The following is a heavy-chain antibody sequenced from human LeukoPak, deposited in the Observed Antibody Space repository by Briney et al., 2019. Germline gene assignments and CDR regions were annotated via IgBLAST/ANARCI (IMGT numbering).Heavy chain of an antibody. CDR1: GFTFSSYA. D-gene: IGHD3-9*01. CDR3: AKARYQRYYYGMDV. J-gene: IGHJ6*02. CDR2: ITGSGDST. V-gene: IGHV3-23*01. Sequence: GGSLRLSCAASGFTFSSYAMNWVRQAPGKGLEWVSAITGSGDSTYYADSVKGRFTISRDNSKNTLYLQMNSLGAEDTAVYYCAKARYQRYYYGMDVWGQGTTVTVSS.